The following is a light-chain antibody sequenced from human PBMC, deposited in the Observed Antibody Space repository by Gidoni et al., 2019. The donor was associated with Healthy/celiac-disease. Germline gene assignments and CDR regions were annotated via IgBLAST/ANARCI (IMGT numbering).Light chain of an antibody. J-gene: IGKJ1*01. CDR3: QQYNNWPPS. CDR1: QSVSSN. Sequence: IVMTQSPATLSVSPRERATLSCRASQSVSSNLAWYQQKPGQAPRLLIYGASTRATGIPARFSGSGSGTEFTLTISSLQSEDFAVYYCQQYNNWPPSFGQGTKVEIK. CDR2: GAS. V-gene: IGKV3-15*01.